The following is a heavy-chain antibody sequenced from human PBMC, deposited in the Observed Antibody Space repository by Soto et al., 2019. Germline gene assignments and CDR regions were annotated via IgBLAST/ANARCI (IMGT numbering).Heavy chain of an antibody. Sequence: SVGSLRLSCAVSGFTFTNYGFNWVRQAPGKGLEWVSSVSKSDYTYYSDSVKGRFTISRDNAKNSVSLQMNNLRAEDTAVYYCTREDSIIIPAVADFWGQGTLVTVS. J-gene: IGHJ4*02. CDR2: VSKSDYT. CDR1: GFTFTNYG. D-gene: IGHD6-19*01. V-gene: IGHV3-21*01. CDR3: TREDSIIIPAVADF.